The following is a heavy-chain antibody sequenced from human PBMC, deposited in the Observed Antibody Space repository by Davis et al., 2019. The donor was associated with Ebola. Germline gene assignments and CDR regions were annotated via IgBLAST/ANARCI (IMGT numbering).Heavy chain of an antibody. CDR1: GFIFSRYA. CDR3: ARVRAPYYFDY. CDR2: ISYDGSNE. V-gene: IGHV3-30*14. J-gene: IGHJ4*02. Sequence: GESLKISCAASGFIFSRYAMHWVRQAPGKGLEWLAVISYDGSNEYYADSVKGRFTISRDNSRNTVYLQMNSLRAEDTAVYYCARVRAPYYFDYWGQGTLVTVSS.